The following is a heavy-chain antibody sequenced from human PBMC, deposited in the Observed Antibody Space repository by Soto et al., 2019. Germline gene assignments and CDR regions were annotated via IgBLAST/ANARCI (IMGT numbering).Heavy chain of an antibody. J-gene: IGHJ4*02. V-gene: IGHV4-59*01. CDR1: GGSISNFY. CDR2: ISYSGNT. D-gene: IGHD2-8*01. Sequence: SETLSLTCTVSGGSISNFYWSWIRQPPGKGLEWIGYISYSGNTNYNPSLKSLVSISVDTSKNQLSLNLTSVTAADTAVYYCARAPMVLSRSYFDSWGQGTPVTVS. CDR3: ARAPMVLSRSYFDS.